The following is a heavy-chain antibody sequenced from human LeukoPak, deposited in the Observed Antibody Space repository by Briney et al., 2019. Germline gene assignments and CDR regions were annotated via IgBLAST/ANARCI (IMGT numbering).Heavy chain of an antibody. D-gene: IGHD2-8*01. V-gene: IGHV1-2*02. CDR3: ARDNGGYGMDV. Sequence: ASVKVSCKASGYTFTGNFMHWVRQAPGQGLEWMGWINPNSGGTNYAQKFQGRVTLTRDTSITTAYMELRSLRSDDTAVNYCARDNGGYGMDVWGQGTTVTVSS. J-gene: IGHJ6*02. CDR2: INPNSGGT. CDR1: GYTFTGNF.